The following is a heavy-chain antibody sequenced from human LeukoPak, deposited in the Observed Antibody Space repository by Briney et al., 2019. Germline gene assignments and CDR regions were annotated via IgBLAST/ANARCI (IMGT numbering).Heavy chain of an antibody. Sequence: GGSLRLSCAASGFTFSSYAMHGVRQAPGKGLEGGAVISYDGSNKYYEDSVKGRFTISRDNSKNTLYLQMNSLRAEDTAVYYCERGGEVPRYWGQGTLVTVSS. J-gene: IGHJ4*02. CDR3: ERGGEVPRY. CDR2: ISYDGSNK. D-gene: IGHD2-21*01. V-gene: IGHV3-30*04. CDR1: GFTFSSYA.